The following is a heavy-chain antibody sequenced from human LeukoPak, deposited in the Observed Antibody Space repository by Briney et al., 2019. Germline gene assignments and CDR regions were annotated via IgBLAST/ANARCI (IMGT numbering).Heavy chain of an antibody. V-gene: IGHV3-21*01. D-gene: IGHD2-15*01. J-gene: IGHJ4*02. Sequence: PGGSLRLSCAAPGFTFSSYSMNWVRQAPGKGVEWVSSISSSSSYIYYADSVKGRFTISRDNAKNSLYLQMNSLSAEDTAVYYCARDKYCSGGSCYGFDYWGQGTLVTVSS. CDR2: ISSSSSYI. CDR1: GFTFSSYS. CDR3: ARDKYCSGGSCYGFDY.